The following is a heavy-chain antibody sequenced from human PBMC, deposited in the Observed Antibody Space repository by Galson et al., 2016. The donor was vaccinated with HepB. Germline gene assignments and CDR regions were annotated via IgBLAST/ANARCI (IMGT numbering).Heavy chain of an antibody. CDR3: AKSLGVRGDYFHY. D-gene: IGHD7-27*01. Sequence: SLRLSCTASGFSFADYAMHWVRQAPAQGLEWVAGVASDGSNKYNTDSVKGRFAISRDNSKNTLYLQMDSLRTEDTAVYYCAKSLGVRGDYFHYWGQGTLVTVSS. V-gene: IGHV3-30*18. CDR2: VASDGSNK. J-gene: IGHJ4*02. CDR1: GFSFADYA.